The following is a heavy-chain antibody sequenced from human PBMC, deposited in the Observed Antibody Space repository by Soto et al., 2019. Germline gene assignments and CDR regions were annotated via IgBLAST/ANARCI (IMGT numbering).Heavy chain of an antibody. CDR3: ARGDGDCSSTSCYYYYYGMDV. CDR2: IWYDGSNK. Sequence: GGSLRLSCAASGFTFSSYGMHWVRQAPGKGLEWVAVIWYDGSNKYYADSVKGRFTISRDNSKNTLYLQMNSLRAEDTAVYYCARGDGDCSSTSCYYYYYGMDVWGQGTTVTVSS. V-gene: IGHV3-33*01. D-gene: IGHD2-2*01. CDR1: GFTFSSYG. J-gene: IGHJ6*02.